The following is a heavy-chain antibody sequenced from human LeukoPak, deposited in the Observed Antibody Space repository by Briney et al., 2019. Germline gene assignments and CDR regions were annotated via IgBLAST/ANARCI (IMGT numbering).Heavy chain of an antibody. J-gene: IGHJ4*02. D-gene: IGHD6-13*01. CDR3: ARVRRAAAGIFDY. Sequence: SETLFLTCAAYGGSFSGYYWSWIRQPPGKGLEWIGEINHSGSTNYNPSLKSRVTISVDTSKNQFSLKLSSVTAADTAVYYCARVRRAAAGIFDYWGQGTLVTVSS. V-gene: IGHV4-34*01. CDR1: GGSFSGYY. CDR2: INHSGST.